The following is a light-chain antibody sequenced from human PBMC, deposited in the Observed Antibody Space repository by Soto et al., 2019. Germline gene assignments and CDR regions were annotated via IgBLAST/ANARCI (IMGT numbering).Light chain of an antibody. CDR2: GAS. J-gene: IGKJ1*01. CDR1: QSVSSSF. Sequence: EIVLTQSPGTLSLPPGERATLSCRASQSVSSSFLAWYQQKVGQAPRLLIYGASSRATGIPDRFSGSGSGTDFTLTISRLEPEDFAVYYCQQYGSSPRTFGQGTKVDIK. CDR3: QQYGSSPRT. V-gene: IGKV3-20*01.